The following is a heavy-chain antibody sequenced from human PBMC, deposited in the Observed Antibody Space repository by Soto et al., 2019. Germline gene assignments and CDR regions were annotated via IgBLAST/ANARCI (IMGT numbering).Heavy chain of an antibody. D-gene: IGHD3-3*01. CDR3: ARVGDDFWSGPYGMDV. CDR2: INHNSGGT. J-gene: IGHJ6*02. Sequence: ASVKVSCKASRYIFTGYYMHWVRQAAGQGREWMGWINHNSGGTNYAQKFQGRVTMTRDTSIITAYMELSRLRSDDTEVYYCARVGDDFWSGPYGMDVWGQGTTVTVSS. V-gene: IGHV1-2*02. CDR1: RYIFTGYY.